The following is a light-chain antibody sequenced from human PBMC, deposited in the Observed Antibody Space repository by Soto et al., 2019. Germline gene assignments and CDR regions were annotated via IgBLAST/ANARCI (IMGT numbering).Light chain of an antibody. J-gene: IGKJ5*01. CDR3: QQFNSYPPIT. CDR1: QGISSA. V-gene: IGKV1-13*02. Sequence: AIQLTQSPSSLSACVGDRVTITCRASQGISSALAWYQQKPGKAPKLLIYDASSLESGVSSRFSGSGSGTDFTLTISSLKTEDFATYYCQQFNSYPPITFGHGTRLEIK. CDR2: DAS.